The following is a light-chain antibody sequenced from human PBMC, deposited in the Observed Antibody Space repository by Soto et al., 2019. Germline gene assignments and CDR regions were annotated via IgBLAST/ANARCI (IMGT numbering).Light chain of an antibody. Sequence: EIVMTQSPATLSVSPGERATLSCRASQSVRGNLAWYQQKPGQAPRLLIYGASTRATDVPDRFSGSGSGADFTLSISRLEPEDFAVYYCQQYGSSPPRTFGQGTKVDIK. V-gene: IGKV3-20*01. CDR3: QQYGSSPPRT. J-gene: IGKJ1*01. CDR1: QSVRGN. CDR2: GAS.